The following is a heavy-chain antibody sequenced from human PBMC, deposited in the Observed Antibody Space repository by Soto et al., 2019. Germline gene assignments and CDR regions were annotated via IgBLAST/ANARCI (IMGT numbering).Heavy chain of an antibody. V-gene: IGHV4-59*08. CDR2: NSYSGST. D-gene: IGHD1-26*01. Sequence: QVQLQESGPGLVKPSETLSLPCTVTGGSTSSYYWSWLRQPPGKGLEWIGYNSYSGSTDYNPSLKSRVTISVDTSKNQFSLKLSSATAADTAVYYCARHGGSYSFDYWGQGTLVTVSS. J-gene: IGHJ4*02. CDR3: ARHGGSYSFDY. CDR1: GGSTSSYY.